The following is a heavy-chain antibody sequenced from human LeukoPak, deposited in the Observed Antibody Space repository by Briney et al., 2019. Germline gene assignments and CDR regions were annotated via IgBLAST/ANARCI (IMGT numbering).Heavy chain of an antibody. J-gene: IGHJ4*02. D-gene: IGHD3-22*01. CDR1: GFTFNNYG. V-gene: IGHV3-33*01. CDR2: IWYDGSNK. CDR3: ARGEEYYYDSSAYSKFDY. Sequence: GGSLRLSCAASGFTFNNYGMHWVRQAPGKGLEWVAAIWYDGSNKYYADSVKGRFTISRGNSKNTLYLQMNSLRAEDTALYYCARGEEYYYDSSAYSKFDYCGQGTLVTVSS.